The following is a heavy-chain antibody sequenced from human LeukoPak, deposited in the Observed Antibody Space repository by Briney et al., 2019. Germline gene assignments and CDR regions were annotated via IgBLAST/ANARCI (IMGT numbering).Heavy chain of an antibody. V-gene: IGHV4-39*01. CDR3: VRQLSFLISGSPGPDHDS. J-gene: IGHJ4*02. CDR2: IYYSGST. CDR1: GGSISSSSYY. Sequence: SETLSLTCTVSGGSISSSSYYWGWIRQAPGKGLEWIGSIYYSGSTYYNPSLKSRVTISVDTSKNQFSLKLSSVTAADTAVYYCVRQLSFLISGSPGPDHDSWGQGTLVTVSS. D-gene: IGHD3-10*01.